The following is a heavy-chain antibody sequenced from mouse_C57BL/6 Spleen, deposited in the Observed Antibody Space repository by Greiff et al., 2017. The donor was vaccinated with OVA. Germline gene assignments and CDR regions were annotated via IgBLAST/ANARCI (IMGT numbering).Heavy chain of an antibody. CDR2: IYPGDGDT. Sequence: QVHVKQSGAELVKPGASVKISCKASGYAFSSYWMNWVKQRPGKGLEWIGQIYPGDGDTNYNGKFKGKATLTADKSSSTAYMQLSSLTSEDSAVYFCARPYYGSSYTYAMDYWGQGTSVTVSS. CDR3: ARPYYGSSYTYAMDY. J-gene: IGHJ4*01. D-gene: IGHD1-1*01. V-gene: IGHV1-80*01. CDR1: GYAFSSYW.